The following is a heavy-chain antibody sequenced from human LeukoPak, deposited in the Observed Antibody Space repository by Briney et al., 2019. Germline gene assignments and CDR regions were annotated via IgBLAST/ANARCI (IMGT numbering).Heavy chain of an antibody. J-gene: IGHJ4*02. CDR1: GFTFSSYS. CDR2: ISSSSSTI. Sequence: GGSLRLSCAASGFTFSSYSMNWVRQAPGKGLEWVSYISSSSSTIYYADSVKGRFTISRDNAKNSLYLQMNSLRDEDTAVYYCARANRHDILTGYYPQWGQGTLVTVSS. CDR3: ARANRHDILTGYYPQ. V-gene: IGHV3-48*02. D-gene: IGHD3-9*01.